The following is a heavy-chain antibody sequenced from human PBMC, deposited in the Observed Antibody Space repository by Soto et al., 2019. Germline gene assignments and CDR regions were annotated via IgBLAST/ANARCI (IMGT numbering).Heavy chain of an antibody. CDR1: GYSFANSW. Sequence: GQSPKISCKASGYSFANSWIGWVCQKPGKGLEWMGVIYPGDSETTYSPSFEGQVIISVDRSRGTAFLEWSSLKASDTAMYYCARPGAPTDTVVYGFWGQGTQVTV. CDR3: ARPGAPTDTVVYGF. J-gene: IGHJ4*02. D-gene: IGHD5-18*01. CDR2: IYPGDSET. V-gene: IGHV5-51*01.